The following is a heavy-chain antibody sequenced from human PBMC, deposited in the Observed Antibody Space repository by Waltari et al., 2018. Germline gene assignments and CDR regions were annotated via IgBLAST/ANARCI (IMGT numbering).Heavy chain of an antibody. CDR3: ARAKGEGSGEEHFDY. V-gene: IGHV3-7*01. Sequence: EVQLVESGGGLVQPGGSLRLSCAASGFTFSSYWMSWVRQAPGKGLEWVANIKQDGSEKYYVDSVKGRFTISRDNAKNSLYLQMNSLRAEDTAVYYCARAKGEGSGEEHFDYWGQGTLVTVSS. J-gene: IGHJ4*02. CDR2: IKQDGSEK. CDR1: GFTFSSYW. D-gene: IGHD1-26*01.